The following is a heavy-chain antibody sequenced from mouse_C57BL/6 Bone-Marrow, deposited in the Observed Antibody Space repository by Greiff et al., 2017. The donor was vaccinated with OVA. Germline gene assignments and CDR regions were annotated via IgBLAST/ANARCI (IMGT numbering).Heavy chain of an antibody. Sequence: EVQLVESGGGLVKPGGSLKLSCAASGFTFSSYAMSWVRQTPEKRLEWVATISDGGSYTYYPDNVKGRFTISRDNAKNNLYLQMSHLKSEDTAMYYCARVDYAFDYWGQGTTLTVSS. CDR3: ARVDYAFDY. CDR1: GFTFSSYA. V-gene: IGHV5-4*01. CDR2: ISDGGSYT. J-gene: IGHJ2*01. D-gene: IGHD2-4*01.